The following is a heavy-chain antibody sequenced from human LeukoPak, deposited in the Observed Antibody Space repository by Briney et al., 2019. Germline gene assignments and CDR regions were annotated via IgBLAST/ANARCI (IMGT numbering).Heavy chain of an antibody. V-gene: IGHV3-30*03. Sequence: GGSLRLSCAASGFTFSSYAMSWVRQAPGKGLEWVAVISYDGSNKYYADSVKGRFTISRDNSKNTLYLQMNSLRAEDTAVYYCARVLDYGDHGVDYWGQGTLVTVSS. D-gene: IGHD4-17*01. CDR1: GFTFSSYA. J-gene: IGHJ4*02. CDR3: ARVLDYGDHGVDY. CDR2: ISYDGSNK.